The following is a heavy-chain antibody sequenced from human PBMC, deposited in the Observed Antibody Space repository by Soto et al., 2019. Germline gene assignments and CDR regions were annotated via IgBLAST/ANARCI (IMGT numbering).Heavy chain of an antibody. CDR3: ARQLELPYERYYYYYMDV. CDR1: GGSISNYY. CDR2: IYYSGST. D-gene: IGHD1-7*01. Sequence: SETLSLTCTVSGGSISNYYWSWIRQPPGKGLEWIGYIYYSGSTNYNPSLKSRVTTSVDMSKNQFSLKLSSVTAADTAVYYCARQLELPYERYYYYYMDVWGKGTTVTVSS. V-gene: IGHV4-59*08. J-gene: IGHJ6*03.